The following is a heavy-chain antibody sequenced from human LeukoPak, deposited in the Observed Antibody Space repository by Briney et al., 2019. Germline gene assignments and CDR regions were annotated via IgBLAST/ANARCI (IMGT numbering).Heavy chain of an antibody. CDR1: GYRFTSYW. CDR2: IYLGDSDT. CDR3: ASLRSSVLTSAFDI. J-gene: IGHJ3*02. D-gene: IGHD3-16*01. V-gene: IGHV5-51*01. Sequence: HGESLKISCKGSGYRFTSYWIGWVRQMPGKGLGWMGIIYLGDSDTRYSPSFQGQVTISADKSSSTAYLQWSSLKASDTAIYYCASLRSSVLTSAFDIWGQGTMVTVSS.